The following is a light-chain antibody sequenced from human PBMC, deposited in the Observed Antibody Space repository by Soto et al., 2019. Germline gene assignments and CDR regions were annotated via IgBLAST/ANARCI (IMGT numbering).Light chain of an antibody. CDR1: QSINRD. CDR2: GAS. Sequence: EIVMTQSPATLSVSPGERATLSCRASQSINRDLAWYQQKPGQAPRLLIYGASTRATDIPARFSGSGSGTEFTLTISNLQSEDFAVYYCQQYNNWPPWTFGQGTKVEIK. J-gene: IGKJ1*01. V-gene: IGKV3-15*01. CDR3: QQYNNWPPWT.